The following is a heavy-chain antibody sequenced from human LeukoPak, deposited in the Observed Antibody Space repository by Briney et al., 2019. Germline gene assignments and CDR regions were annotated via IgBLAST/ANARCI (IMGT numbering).Heavy chain of an antibody. Sequence: GASVKVSCKASGGTFSSYAISWVRQAPGQGLEWMGGIIPIFGTANYAQKFQGRVTITADESTSTAYMELSSLRSEDTAGYYCARGNGEREPGLGFDYWGQGTLVTVSS. CDR2: IIPIFGTA. D-gene: IGHD3-10*01. V-gene: IGHV1-69*13. CDR3: ARGNGEREPGLGFDY. CDR1: GGTFSSYA. J-gene: IGHJ4*02.